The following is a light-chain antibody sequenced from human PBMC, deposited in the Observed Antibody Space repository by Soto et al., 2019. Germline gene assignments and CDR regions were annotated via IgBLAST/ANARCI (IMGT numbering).Light chain of an antibody. Sequence: DIQMTQSPSTLSASVGDRVTITCRASQSISSWLAWYQQKPGKAPKLLIYDASSLESGVPSRFSGSGSGTEFTLTISSLQPDDFATYYRQQYNSYSRTFGQGTRREI. CDR3: QQYNSYSRT. CDR1: QSISSW. CDR2: DAS. J-gene: IGKJ5*01. V-gene: IGKV1-5*01.